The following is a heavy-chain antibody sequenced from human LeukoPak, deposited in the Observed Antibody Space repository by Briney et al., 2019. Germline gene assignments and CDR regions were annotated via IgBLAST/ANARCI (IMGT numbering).Heavy chain of an antibody. CDR3: ARGVAVAGYYYYYYGMDV. Sequence: ASVNVSCKASVYTFTSYDINWVRQATGQGLEWMGWMNPNSGNTGYAQKFQGRVTMTRNTSISTAYMELSSLRSEDTAVYYCARGVAVAGYYYYYYGMDVWGQGTTVTVSS. CDR1: VYTFTSYD. D-gene: IGHD6-19*01. V-gene: IGHV1-8*01. CDR2: MNPNSGNT. J-gene: IGHJ6*02.